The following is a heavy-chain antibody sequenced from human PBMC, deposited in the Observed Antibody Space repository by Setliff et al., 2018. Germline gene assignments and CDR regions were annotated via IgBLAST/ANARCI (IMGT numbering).Heavy chain of an antibody. CDR1: GSAIRSGHY. J-gene: IGHJ3*02. Sequence: LSLTCAVSGSAIRSGHYWGWIRQPPGKGLEWIGSFRPSGKTYYNPSLKSRVTISVDTSKKYFSLKLTSVTAADTAVYYCVRDAGDGYGVDAYAGGGFDIWGQGTVVTVSS. V-gene: IGHV4-38-2*02. D-gene: IGHD4-17*01. CDR3: VRDAGDGYGVDAYAGGGFDI. CDR2: FRPSGKT.